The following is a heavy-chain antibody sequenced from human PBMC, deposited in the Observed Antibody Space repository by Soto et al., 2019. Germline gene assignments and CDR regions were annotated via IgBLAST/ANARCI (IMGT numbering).Heavy chain of an antibody. Sequence: GGSLRLSCAASGFTFSSYAMSWVRQAPGKGLEWVSAISGSGGSTYYADSVKGRFTISRDNSKNTLYLQMNSLRAEDTAVYYCAKNRGGLAATFDYYRYHMAFRAKRTSDPVS. D-gene: IGHD2-15*01. CDR2: ISGSGGST. J-gene: IGHJ6*03. CDR1: GFTFSSYA. V-gene: IGHV3-23*01. CDR3: AKNRGGLAATFDYYRYHMAF.